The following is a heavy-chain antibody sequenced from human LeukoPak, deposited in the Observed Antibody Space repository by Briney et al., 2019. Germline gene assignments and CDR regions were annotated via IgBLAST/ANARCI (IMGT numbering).Heavy chain of an antibody. Sequence: GGSLRLSCAASGFTFDDYAMHWVRQAPGKGLEWVSLISWDGGSTYYADSVKGRFTISRDNSKNSLYLQMNSLRAEDTALYYCAKDISAAAGPYYFDYWGQGTLVTVSS. CDR3: AKDISAAAGPYYFDY. V-gene: IGHV3-43D*03. D-gene: IGHD6-13*01. J-gene: IGHJ4*02. CDR2: ISWDGGST. CDR1: GFTFDDYA.